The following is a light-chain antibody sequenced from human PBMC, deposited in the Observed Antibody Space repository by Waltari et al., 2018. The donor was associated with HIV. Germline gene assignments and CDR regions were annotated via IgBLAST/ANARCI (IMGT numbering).Light chain of an antibody. CDR1: SSNIGSNT. V-gene: IGLV1-44*01. J-gene: IGLJ3*02. CDR3: AAWDDSLNGWV. CDR2: RNN. Sequence: QSVLTQPPSASGTPRQRLTISCSGSSSNIGSNTVNRYQQLPGTAPKLLIYRNNQRPSGVPDRFAGSKSGTSASLAISGLQSEDEADYYCAAWDDSLNGWVFGGGTKLTVL.